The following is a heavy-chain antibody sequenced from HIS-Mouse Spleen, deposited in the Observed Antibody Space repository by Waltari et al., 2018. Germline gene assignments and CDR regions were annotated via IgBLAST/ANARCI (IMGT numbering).Heavy chain of an antibody. CDR3: ARGNCGGDCYYYYYYGMDV. D-gene: IGHD2-21*02. Sequence: QLQLQESGPGLVKPSETLSLTCTVSGGSISSSSYYWGWIRQPPGKGLEWIGSIYLSGSTNYNPYLKSRVTISVDTSKNQFSLKLSSVTAADTAVYYCARGNCGGDCYYYYYYGMDVWGQGTTVTVSS. V-gene: IGHV4-39*07. CDR1: GGSISSSSYY. CDR2: IYLSGST. J-gene: IGHJ6*02.